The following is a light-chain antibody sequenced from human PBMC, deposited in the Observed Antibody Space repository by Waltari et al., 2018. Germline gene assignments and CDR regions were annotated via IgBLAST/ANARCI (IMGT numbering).Light chain of an antibody. CDR1: QSISKY. CDR3: QNHERLPAT. CDR2: ETS. J-gene: IGKJ1*01. Sequence: EIMLTQSPATLSFSPGERATLSCRASQSISKYLIWYQQKPGPAPRLLIYETSRRATGIPDRCSGSGSGTDFSLTISRLEPEDFAVYYCQNHERLPATFGQGTKVEFK. V-gene: IGKV3D-20*02.